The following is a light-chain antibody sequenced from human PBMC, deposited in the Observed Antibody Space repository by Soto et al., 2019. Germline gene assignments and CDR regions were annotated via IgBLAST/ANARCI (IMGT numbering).Light chain of an antibody. V-gene: IGKV3-20*01. CDR2: GAS. CDR1: QSVRNNY. Sequence: EIVLTQSPGTLSLSPGERATLSCRASQSVRNNYLAWYQQKPGQAPRLVIYGASNRATGIPDRFSASGSGTDFTLTISRLEPEDFAVYFCQQYNSAPLTFGQGTMVEI. CDR3: QQYNSAPLT. J-gene: IGKJ1*01.